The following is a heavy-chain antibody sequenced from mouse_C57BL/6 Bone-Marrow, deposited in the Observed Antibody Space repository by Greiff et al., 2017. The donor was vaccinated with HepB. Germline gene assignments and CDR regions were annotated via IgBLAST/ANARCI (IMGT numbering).Heavy chain of an antibody. CDR2: ISYDGSN. CDR1: GYSITSGYY. Sequence: EVQLQQSGPGLVKPSQSLSLTCSVTGYSITSGYYWNWIRQFPGNKLEWMGYISYDGSNNYNPSLKNRISITRDTSKNQFFLKLNSVTTEDTATYYCARGSTTVRYFDVWGTGTTVTVSS. V-gene: IGHV3-6*01. J-gene: IGHJ1*03. CDR3: ARGSTTVRYFDV. D-gene: IGHD1-1*01.